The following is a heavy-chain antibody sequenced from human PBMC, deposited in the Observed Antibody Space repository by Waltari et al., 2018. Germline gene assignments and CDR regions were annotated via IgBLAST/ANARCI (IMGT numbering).Heavy chain of an antibody. Sequence: QVQLHQWGAGQLKPSATLSLPCAVSGRSFLGYFWCWIRQSPGKGLEWLGSIHESGSTNYNPTLESRLSLSVDTTKKRFSLSLTSVTAADAALYFCARYGEVPASYFFDYWGQGTLVTVSS. V-gene: IGHV4-34*01. D-gene: IGHD2-21*01. CDR1: GRSFLGYF. CDR3: ARYGEVPASYFFDY. CDR2: IHESGST. J-gene: IGHJ4*01.